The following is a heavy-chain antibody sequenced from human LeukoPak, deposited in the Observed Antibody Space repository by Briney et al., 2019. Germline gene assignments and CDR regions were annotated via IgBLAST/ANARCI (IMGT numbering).Heavy chain of an antibody. V-gene: IGHV1-2*02. Sequence: ASVKVSCKTSGYTFTGYYMQWVRQAPGQGLEWTGWINPQSGDTNYAQKFQGRVTMTWDTSISSVYMELSSLRFDDTAVYYCARGGKSELGTCDHWGQGTLVTVSS. D-gene: IGHD7-27*01. CDR2: INPQSGDT. CDR1: GYTFTGYY. J-gene: IGHJ4*02. CDR3: ARGGKSELGTCDH.